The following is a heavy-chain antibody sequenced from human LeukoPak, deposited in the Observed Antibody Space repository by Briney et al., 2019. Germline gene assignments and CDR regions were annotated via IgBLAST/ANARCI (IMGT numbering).Heavy chain of an antibody. J-gene: IGHJ4*02. Sequence: PGRSLRLSCAASGFTFSSYGMHGVRQAPGKGLEWVAVISYDGSNKYYADSVKGRFTISRDNSKNTLYLQMNSLRAEDTAVYYCARDSGNLGYCSSTSCYYYFDYWGQGTLVTVSS. V-gene: IGHV3-30*03. CDR1: GFTFSSYG. D-gene: IGHD2-2*01. CDR2: ISYDGSNK. CDR3: ARDSGNLGYCSSTSCYYYFDY.